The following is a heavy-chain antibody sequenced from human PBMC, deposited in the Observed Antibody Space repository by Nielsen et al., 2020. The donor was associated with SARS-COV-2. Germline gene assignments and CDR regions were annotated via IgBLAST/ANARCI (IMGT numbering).Heavy chain of an antibody. D-gene: IGHD4-17*01. V-gene: IGHV5-51*01. J-gene: IGHJ6*02. CDR3: ARHKFEDGDYEGYYGMDV. Sequence: GSLKISCKGSGYSFTSYWIGWVRQMPGKGLEWMGIIYPGDSDTRYSPSFQGQVTISADKSISTAYLQWSSLKASDTAMYYCARHKFEDGDYEGYYGMDVWGQGTTVTVSS. CDR1: GYSFTSYW. CDR2: IYPGDSDT.